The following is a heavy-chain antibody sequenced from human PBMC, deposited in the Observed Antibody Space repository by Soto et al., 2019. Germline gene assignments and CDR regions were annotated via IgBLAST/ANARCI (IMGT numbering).Heavy chain of an antibody. CDR3: ARCIPSRLPHGY. V-gene: IGHV1-2*02. CDR2: INPNSGGT. CDR1: GYTFTGYY. D-gene: IGHD2-15*01. Sequence: GGWVKVSCKSSGYTFTGYYMHWVRQAPGQGLEWMGWINPNSGGTNYAQKFQGRVTMTRDTSISTAYMELSRLRSDDTAVYSCARCIPSRLPHGYWGKGTLVTVSS. J-gene: IGHJ4*02.